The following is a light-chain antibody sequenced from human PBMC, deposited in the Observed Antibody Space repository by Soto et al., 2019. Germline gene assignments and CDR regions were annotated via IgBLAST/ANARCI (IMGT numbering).Light chain of an antibody. Sequence: QSALTQPPSASGSPGQSVAVSCTGTSSDIGNYNFVSWYQQHPGKAPKLMIYEVSKRPSGVPDRFSGSKSGNTASLTVSGPQAEDEADYYCSSYAGSNTYVFGTGTKLTVL. CDR2: EVS. CDR1: SSDIGNYNF. V-gene: IGLV2-8*01. CDR3: SSYAGSNTYV. J-gene: IGLJ1*01.